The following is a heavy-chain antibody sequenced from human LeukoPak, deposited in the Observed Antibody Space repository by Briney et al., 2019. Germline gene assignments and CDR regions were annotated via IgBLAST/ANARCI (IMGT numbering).Heavy chain of an antibody. CDR1: GYSISSGYY. V-gene: IGHV4-38-2*02. Sequence: SETLSLTCTVSGYSISSGYYWGWIRQPPGKGLEWIGYIFYSGSTSYNPSLKSRLTISVDTSKNQFSLNLSSVTAADTAMYYCARDRGGHNDFDYWGQGTLVTVSS. D-gene: IGHD5-24*01. CDR3: ARDRGGHNDFDY. CDR2: IFYSGST. J-gene: IGHJ4*02.